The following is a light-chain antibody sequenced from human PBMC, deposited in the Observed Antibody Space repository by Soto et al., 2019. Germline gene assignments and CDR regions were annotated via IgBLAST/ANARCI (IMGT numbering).Light chain of an antibody. CDR1: QSVTNNY. CDR3: HQYTGSPFA. V-gene: IGKV3-20*01. CDR2: RAS. J-gene: IGKJ4*01. Sequence: EILLTQSPGTLSLSPGERATLSCRASQSVTNNYLAWYQHKPGQAPRLLIFRASSRATGIPDRFSGSGSGTDFTLTISRLEPEDFAVYYCHQYTGSPFAFGGRTKVEI.